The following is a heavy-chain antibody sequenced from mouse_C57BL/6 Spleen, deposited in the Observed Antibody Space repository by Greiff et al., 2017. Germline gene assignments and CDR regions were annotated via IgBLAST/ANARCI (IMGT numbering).Heavy chain of an antibody. CDR2: INPNNGGT. V-gene: IGHV1-18*01. D-gene: IGHD5-1*01. CDR1: GYTFTDYN. CDR3: ARNLRDY. Sequence: EVKLVESGPELVKPGASVKIPCKASGYTFTDYNMDWVKQSHGKSLEWIGDINPNNGGTIYNQKFKGKATLTVDKSSSTAYMELRSLTSEDTAVYYCARNLRDYWGQGTSVTVSS. J-gene: IGHJ4*01.